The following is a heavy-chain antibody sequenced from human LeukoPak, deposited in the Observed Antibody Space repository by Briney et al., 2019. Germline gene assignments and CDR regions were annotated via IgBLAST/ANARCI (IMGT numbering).Heavy chain of an antibody. Sequence: GGSLRLSCAASGFTFSSYEMNWVRQAPGKGLEWVSFISSSGSTIYYADSVKGRFTISRDNAKNSLYLQMNSLRAEDTAVYYCASVYDSSGRKHYWGQGTLVTVSS. CDR1: GFTFSSYE. CDR2: ISSSGSTI. CDR3: ASVYDSSGRKHY. V-gene: IGHV3-48*03. D-gene: IGHD3-22*01. J-gene: IGHJ4*02.